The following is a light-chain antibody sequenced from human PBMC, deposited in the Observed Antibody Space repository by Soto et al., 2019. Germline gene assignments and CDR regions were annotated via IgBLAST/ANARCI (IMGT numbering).Light chain of an antibody. Sequence: QSALTPPPSVSGAPGQSVTISCTGTSSDVGGYNYVSWYQQHPGKAPKLMIYDVSKRPSGVPDRFSGSKSGNTASLTISGLQAEDEADYYCCSYAGSYTLYVFGTGTKVTVL. V-gene: IGLV2-11*01. CDR3: CSYAGSYTLYV. CDR1: SSDVGGYNY. CDR2: DVS. J-gene: IGLJ1*01.